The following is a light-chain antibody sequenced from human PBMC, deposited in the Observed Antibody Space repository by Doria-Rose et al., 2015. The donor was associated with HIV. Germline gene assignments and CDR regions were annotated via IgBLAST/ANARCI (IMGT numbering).Light chain of an antibody. V-gene: IGKV4-1*01. Sequence: DIRVTQSPESLGMSLGERATLNCKSNQSLLYTSKNYLAWYQQKPGQPPKLSIYWASTRQSGVPARFSGSGSGTDFTLTISGLEAEDVAVYYCQRYYDTPSFGPGTTVDIK. CDR3: QRYYDTPS. J-gene: IGKJ3*01. CDR2: WAS. CDR1: QSLLYTSKNY.